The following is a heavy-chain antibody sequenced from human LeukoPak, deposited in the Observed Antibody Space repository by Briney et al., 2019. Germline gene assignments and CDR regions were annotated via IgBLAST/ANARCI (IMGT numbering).Heavy chain of an antibody. D-gene: IGHD3-9*01. CDR3: ARGAGYYYDILTGYYSSSADYYYYYMDV. CDR2: MNPNSGNT. V-gene: IGHV1-8*03. CDR1: GYTFTSYD. J-gene: IGHJ6*03. Sequence: GASVKVSCKASGYTFTSYDINWVRQAAGQGVEWMGWMNPNSGNTDYAQKFQGRVNITRNTAISTAYMELSSLRSEDTAVYYCARGAGYYYDILTGYYSSSADYYYYYMDVWGKGTTVTVSS.